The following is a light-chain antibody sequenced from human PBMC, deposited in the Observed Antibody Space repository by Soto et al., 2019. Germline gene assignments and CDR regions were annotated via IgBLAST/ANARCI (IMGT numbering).Light chain of an antibody. CDR2: DAS. Sequence: DIVLTQSPATPSLSPGRRSTPSCMASERVRRYLAWYRQRPGQPPRILIYDASNRAAGIPARFSGSGFGTDFSLTINHLETEDGAVYDCQQRNSWTITFGQVTRLEN. V-gene: IGKV3-11*01. CDR1: ERVRRY. J-gene: IGKJ5*01. CDR3: QQRNSWTIT.